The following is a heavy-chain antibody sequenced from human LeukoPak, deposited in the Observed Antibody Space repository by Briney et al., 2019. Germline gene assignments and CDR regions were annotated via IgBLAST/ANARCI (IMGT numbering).Heavy chain of an antibody. CDR1: GFTFSSYA. Sequence: GGSLRLSCAASGFTFSSYAMHWVRQAPGKGLEWVAVISYDGSNKYYADSVKGRFTISRDNSKNTLYLQMNSLRAEDTAVYYCARDFYDSGVIDYWGQGTLVTVSS. D-gene: IGHD3-22*01. J-gene: IGHJ4*02. CDR3: ARDFYDSGVIDY. CDR2: ISYDGSNK. V-gene: IGHV3-30*04.